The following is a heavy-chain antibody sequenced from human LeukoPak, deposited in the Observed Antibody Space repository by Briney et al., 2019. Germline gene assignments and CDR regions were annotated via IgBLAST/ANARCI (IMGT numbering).Heavy chain of an antibody. CDR2: IYYSGKT. J-gene: IGHJ6*02. D-gene: IGHD3-3*01. Sequence: SGTLSLTCTLSGGSISCKNCYWGWIRQTPGQGLEWMGTIYYSGKTYSNPTLKSRVTLSVDTSKNQFSLKLSSVTAADTAVYYCASQVRFLEWPIYIRDYYYGMDVWGQGTTVTVSS. CDR3: ASQVRFLEWPIYIRDYYYGMDV. CDR1: GGSISCKNCY. V-gene: IGHV4-39*01.